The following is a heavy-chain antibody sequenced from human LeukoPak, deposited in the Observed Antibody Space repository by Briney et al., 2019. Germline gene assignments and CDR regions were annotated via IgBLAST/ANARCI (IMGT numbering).Heavy chain of an antibody. Sequence: SETLSLTCTVSGGSISSYYWTWIRQPPGKGLEWIGHIYYSGSTNYNPSLKSRVTISVDTSKDQFSLKLSSVTAADTAVYYCARAAPNYYDSSGYSRSLFDYWGQGTLVTVSS. CDR3: ARAAPNYYDSSGYSRSLFDY. D-gene: IGHD3-22*01. CDR1: GGSISSYY. CDR2: IYYSGST. V-gene: IGHV4-59*12. J-gene: IGHJ4*02.